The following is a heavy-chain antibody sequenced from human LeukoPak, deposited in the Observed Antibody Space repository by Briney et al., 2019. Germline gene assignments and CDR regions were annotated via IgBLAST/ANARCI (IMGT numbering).Heavy chain of an antibody. CDR3: ARFTCSSTSCYNDY. V-gene: IGHV4-61*02. CDR2: IYTSGST. Sequence: SETLSLTCTVSGGSISSGSYYWSWIRQPAGKGLEWIGRIYTSGSTNYNPSLKSRVTISVDTSKNQFSLKLSSVTAADTAVYYCARFTCSSTSCYNDYWGQGTLVTVSS. J-gene: IGHJ4*02. D-gene: IGHD2-2*02. CDR1: GGSISSGSYY.